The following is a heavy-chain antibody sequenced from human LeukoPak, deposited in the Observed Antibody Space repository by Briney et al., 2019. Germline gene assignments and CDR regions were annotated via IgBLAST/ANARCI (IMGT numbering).Heavy chain of an antibody. V-gene: IGHV4-4*07. Sequence: LSATLSLTCTVSGGSIRTNYWNWIRQPAGKGLERIVRIYVTGSTYYSPSLKSRLTMSVDASRNQFFLNLSSVTAADTAVYYCARGGPDLAREYFQYWGQGTLVCVS. CDR3: ARGGPDLAREYFQY. CDR1: GGSIRTNY. D-gene: IGHD5-12*01. J-gene: IGHJ1*01. CDR2: IYVTGST.